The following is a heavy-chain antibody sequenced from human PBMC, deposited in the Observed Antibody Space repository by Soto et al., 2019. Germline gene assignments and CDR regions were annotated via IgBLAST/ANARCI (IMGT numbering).Heavy chain of an antibody. D-gene: IGHD2-2*01. CDR1: GGTFSSYA. V-gene: IGHV1-69*01. CDR3: GRVLSREDIVVVPAASRNSCFDP. Sequence: QVQLVQSGAEVKKPGSSVKVSCKASGGTFSSYAISWVRQAPGQGLEWMGGIIPIFGTANYAQKFQGRVTIAADESTSTAYMELSSLRSEDRAVYYGGRVLSREDIVVVPAASRNSCFDPWGQGTLVTVCS. CDR2: IIPIFGTA. J-gene: IGHJ5*02.